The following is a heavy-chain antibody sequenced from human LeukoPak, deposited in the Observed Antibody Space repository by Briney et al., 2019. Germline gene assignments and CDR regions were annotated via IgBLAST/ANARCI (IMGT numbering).Heavy chain of an antibody. J-gene: IGHJ6*03. D-gene: IGHD6-6*01. V-gene: IGHV4-59*01. CDR1: GGSISSYY. CDR2: IYYSGST. CDR3: ARRAPSGSSIAARVYYYYYMDV. Sequence: PSETLSLTCTVSGGSISSYYWSWIRQPPGKGLEWIGYIYYSGSTNYNPSLKSRVTISVDTSKNQFSLKLSSVTAADTAVYYCARRAPSGSSIAARVYYYYYMDVWGKGTTVTVSS.